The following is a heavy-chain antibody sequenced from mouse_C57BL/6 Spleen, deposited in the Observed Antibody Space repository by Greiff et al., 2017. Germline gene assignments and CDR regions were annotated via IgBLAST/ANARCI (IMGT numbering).Heavy chain of an antibody. J-gene: IGHJ1*03. D-gene: IGHD1-1*01. V-gene: IGHV1-54*01. Sequence: QVQLQQPGAELVRPGTSVKVSCKASGYAFTNYLIEWVKQRPGQGLEWIGVINPGSGGTNYNEKFKGKATLTADKSSSTAYMQLSSLTSEDSAFYFCAREGNYYGSSHWYFDVWGTGTTVTVSS. CDR3: AREGNYYGSSHWYFDV. CDR1: GYAFTNYL. CDR2: INPGSGGT.